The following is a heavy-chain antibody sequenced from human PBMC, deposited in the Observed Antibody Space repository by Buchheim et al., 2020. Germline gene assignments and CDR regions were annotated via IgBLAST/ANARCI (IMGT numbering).Heavy chain of an antibody. Sequence: QVQLVESGGGVVQPGRSLRLTCAASGFTFSSYGMHWVRQAPGKGLEWVAVIWYDGSNKYYADSVKGRFTISRDNSKNTLYLQMNSLRAEDTAVYYCAKANDTAMIYYYGMDVWGQGTT. CDR3: AKANDTAMIYYYGMDV. D-gene: IGHD5-18*01. V-gene: IGHV3-33*06. CDR2: IWYDGSNK. CDR1: GFTFSSYG. J-gene: IGHJ6*02.